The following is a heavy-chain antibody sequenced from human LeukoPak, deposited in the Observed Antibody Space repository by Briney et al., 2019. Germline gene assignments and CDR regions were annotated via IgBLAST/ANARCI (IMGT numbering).Heavy chain of an antibody. Sequence: GGTLRLSCAASGFTFSDARMTWVCHAPGEGLEWVSYISSSSSTIYYADSAKGRFTISRDNAKNSLYLQMNSLRAEDTAVYYCAREEYCSCGSYYTLGWFDVWGQRTLVTVST. J-gene: IGHJ5*02. D-gene: IGHD3-22*01. CDR1: GFTFSDAR. V-gene: IGHV3-48*01. CDR3: AREEYCSCGSYYTLGWFDV. CDR2: ISSSSSTI.